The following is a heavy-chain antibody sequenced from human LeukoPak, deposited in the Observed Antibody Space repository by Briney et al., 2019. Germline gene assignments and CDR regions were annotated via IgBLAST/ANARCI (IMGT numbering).Heavy chain of an antibody. Sequence: SETLSLTCAVSGGSISSGGYSWSWIRQPPGKGLEWIGYIYYSGSTYYNPSPKSRATISVDTSKNQFSLKLSSVTAADTAVYYCARDGRYYYAFDIWGQGTMVTVSS. CDR1: GGSISSGGYS. V-gene: IGHV4-30-4*07. CDR3: ARDGRYYYAFDI. J-gene: IGHJ3*02. CDR2: IYYSGST. D-gene: IGHD1-26*01.